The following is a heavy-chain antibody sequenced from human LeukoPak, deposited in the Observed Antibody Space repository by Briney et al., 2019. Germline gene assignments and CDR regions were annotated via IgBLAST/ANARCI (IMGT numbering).Heavy chain of an antibody. J-gene: IGHJ5*02. CDR3: ARVPDRLTGNWFDP. D-gene: IGHD1-20*01. CDR2: INPNSGGT. Sequence: ASVKVSCKASGYTFTGYYMHWVRQAPGQGLEWMGWINPNSGGTNYAQKFQGRVTMTRDTSISTAYMELSRLRSDDTAVYYCARVPDRLTGNWFDPWGQGTLVTVSS. V-gene: IGHV1-2*02. CDR1: GYTFTGYY.